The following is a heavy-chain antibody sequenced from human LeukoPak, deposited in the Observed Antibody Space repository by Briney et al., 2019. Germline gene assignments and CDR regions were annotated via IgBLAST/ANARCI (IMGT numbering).Heavy chain of an antibody. V-gene: IGHV3-64*01. CDR1: GFTLSPYT. CDR3: ARPYSSTWYFAFDI. D-gene: IGHD6-13*01. Sequence: PGGSLRLSCAASGFTLSPYTMHWVRQAPGKGLEYVSAISSNGGTSFYANSVKGRFTISRDNSKNTLYLQMGSLRAEDMAVYYCARPYSSTWYFAFDIWGRGTMATVSS. J-gene: IGHJ3*02. CDR2: ISSNGGTS.